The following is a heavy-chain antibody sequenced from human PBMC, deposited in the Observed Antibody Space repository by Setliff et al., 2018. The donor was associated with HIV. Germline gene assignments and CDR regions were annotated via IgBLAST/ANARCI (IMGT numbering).Heavy chain of an antibody. CDR1: GYTFSSYY. Sequence: ASVKVSCKASGYTFSSYYMHWVRQAPGQGLEWMGIINPSGGTTTYAQKFQGRVTMTRDTSVSTAYMEVSRLRSDDTAVYYCARGSTAVNYYYYHMDVWGKGTTVTVS. CDR3: ARGSTAVNYYYYHMDV. V-gene: IGHV1-46*01. D-gene: IGHD2-2*01. CDR2: INPSGGTT. J-gene: IGHJ6*03.